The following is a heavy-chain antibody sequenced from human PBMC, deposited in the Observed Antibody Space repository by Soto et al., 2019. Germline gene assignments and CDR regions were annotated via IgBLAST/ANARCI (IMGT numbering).Heavy chain of an antibody. CDR2: IYFSGST. CDR1: GGAIGATTYH. Sequence: PLETKSVTYPVSGGAIGATTYHWGCLRRPPGKGLDWIRTIYFSGSTSYSPSLKSRATISVDTSKNQFSLQLSSVTAADTAVYYCAEISFYYYYIAVWGKGTTVTVSS. CDR3: AEISFYYYYIAV. J-gene: IGHJ6*03. V-gene: IGHV4-39*01.